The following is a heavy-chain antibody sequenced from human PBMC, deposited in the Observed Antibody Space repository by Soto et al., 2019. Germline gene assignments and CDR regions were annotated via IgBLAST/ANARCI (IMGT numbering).Heavy chain of an antibody. CDR3: AKVAGVATGGTVGGLDP. J-gene: IGHJ5*02. D-gene: IGHD6-13*01. V-gene: IGHV3-30*18. Sequence: PGGALRLSCQASGFSFSSYAMHWVRQAPGKGLEWVGVISYDGSHTFYGQSVKGRFTITRDNSKNTLYLQMPNLTTDDTDVYYCAKVAGVATGGTVGGLDPWGQGTLVTVS. CDR1: GFSFSSYA. CDR2: ISYDGSHT.